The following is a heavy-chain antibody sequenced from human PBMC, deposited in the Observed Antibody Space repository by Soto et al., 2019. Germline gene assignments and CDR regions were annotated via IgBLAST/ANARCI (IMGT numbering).Heavy chain of an antibody. CDR3: ARSEEDSDYYYYGMDV. CDR2: TYYRSRWYS. D-gene: IGHD2-15*01. Sequence: SHTLSLTCVCSRYTVSSNSVAWNLVRQSPSRGLEWLGRTYYRSRWYSDYAVSVRSRIDINADTSKNQVSLQLNSVTPEDTAVYYCARSEEDSDYYYYGMDVWGQGTTVTVSS. V-gene: IGHV6-1*01. J-gene: IGHJ6*02. CDR1: RYTVSSNSVA.